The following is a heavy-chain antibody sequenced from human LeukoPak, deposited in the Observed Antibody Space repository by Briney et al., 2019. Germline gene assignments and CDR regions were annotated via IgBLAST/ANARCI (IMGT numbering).Heavy chain of an antibody. CDR1: GFTFNRNA. CDR2: IGGSGDKT. J-gene: IGHJ4*02. CDR3: VRRGDASSGWGDHDF. D-gene: IGHD6-19*01. V-gene: IGHV3-23*01. Sequence: GGSLRLSCAASGFTFNRNAISWVRQAPGKGLEWVSPIGGSGDKTFYADSVKGRLTISRDNSKNMVHLQMNSLTGEDTALYYCVRRGDASSGWGDHDFWGQGALVTVSS.